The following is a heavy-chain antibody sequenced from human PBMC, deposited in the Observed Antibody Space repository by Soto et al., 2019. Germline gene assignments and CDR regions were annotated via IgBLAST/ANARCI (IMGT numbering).Heavy chain of an antibody. J-gene: IGHJ3*02. Sequence: ASVKVSCKASGYTFTGYYMHWVRQAPGQGLEWMGWINPNSGGTNYAQKFQGGVTMTRDTSISTAYMELSRLRSDDTAVYYCAREYGYSYGYDAFDIWGQGTMVTVSS. CDR3: AREYGYSYGYDAFDI. CDR1: GYTFTGYY. D-gene: IGHD5-18*01. V-gene: IGHV1-2*02. CDR2: INPNSGGT.